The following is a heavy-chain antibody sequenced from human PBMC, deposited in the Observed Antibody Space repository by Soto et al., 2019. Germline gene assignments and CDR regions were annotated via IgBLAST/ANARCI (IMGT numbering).Heavy chain of an antibody. D-gene: IGHD6-13*01. Sequence: PSETLSLTCTVFGGSISSYYWSWIRQPPGKGLEWIGYIYYSGSTNYNPSLKSRVTISVDTSKNQFSLKLSSVTAADTAVYYCARFNRIAAAGTDYYYGMDVWGQGTTVTV. V-gene: IGHV4-59*01. CDR2: IYYSGST. J-gene: IGHJ6*02. CDR3: ARFNRIAAAGTDYYYGMDV. CDR1: GGSISSYY.